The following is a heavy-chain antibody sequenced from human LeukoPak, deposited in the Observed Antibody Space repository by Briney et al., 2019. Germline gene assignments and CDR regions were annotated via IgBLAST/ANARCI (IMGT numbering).Heavy chain of an antibody. J-gene: IGHJ6*02. Sequence: GGSLRLSCAASGFTFRSHSMSWVRQGPGKGLECVSYISSTSGTIYYADSVKGRFTISRDNAKNSLYLQMNSLREEDTAVYYGARDYYGMDVWGQGTTVTVSS. CDR3: ARDYYGMDV. V-gene: IGHV3-48*02. CDR1: GFTFRSHS. CDR2: ISSTSGTI.